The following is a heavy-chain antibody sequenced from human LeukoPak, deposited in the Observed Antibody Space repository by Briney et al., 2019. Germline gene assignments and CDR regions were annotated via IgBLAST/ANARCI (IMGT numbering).Heavy chain of an antibody. V-gene: IGHV1-69*13. Sequence: ASVKVSCKASGGTFSSYAISWVRQAPGQGLEWMGGIIPIFGTANYAQKFQGRVTITADDSTSTAYMELSSLRSEDTAVYYCARESKRYCSSTSCNDYWGQGTLVTVSS. CDR3: ARESKRYCSSTSCNDY. J-gene: IGHJ4*02. D-gene: IGHD2-2*01. CDR1: GGTFSSYA. CDR2: IIPIFGTA.